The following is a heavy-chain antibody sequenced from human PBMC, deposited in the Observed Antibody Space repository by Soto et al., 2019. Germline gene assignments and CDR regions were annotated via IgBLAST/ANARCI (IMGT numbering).Heavy chain of an antibody. J-gene: IGHJ6*03. CDR1: GFTFSSYS. CDR2: ISSSSSYI. V-gene: IGHV3-21*01. D-gene: IGHD3-10*01. CDR3: ARDLLEFGYYYYMDV. Sequence: GGSLRLSCAASGFTFSSYSMNWVRQAPGKGLEWVSSISSSSSYIYYADSVKGRFTISRDNAKNSLYLQMNSLRAEDTAVYYCARDLLEFGYYYYMDVWGKGTTVTVSS.